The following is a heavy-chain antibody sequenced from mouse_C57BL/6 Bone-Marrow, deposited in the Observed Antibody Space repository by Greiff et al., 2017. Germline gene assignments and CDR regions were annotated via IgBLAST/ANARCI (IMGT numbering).Heavy chain of an antibody. V-gene: IGHV1-50*01. CDR2: IDPSDSYS. Sequence: QVQLQQPGAELVKPGASVKLSCKASGYTFTSSWMPLVKQRPGQGLEWIGEIDPSDSYSNYNQKFKGQATLTVDPSSSTAYMQLRRLTSEDSAVYYCAARVFDYWGQGTTLTVSS. CDR1: GYTFTSSW. J-gene: IGHJ2*01. CDR3: AARVFDY. D-gene: IGHD3-1*01.